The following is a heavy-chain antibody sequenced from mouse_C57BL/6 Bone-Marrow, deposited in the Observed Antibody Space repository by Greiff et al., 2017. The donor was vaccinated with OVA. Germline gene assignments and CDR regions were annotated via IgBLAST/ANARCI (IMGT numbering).Heavy chain of an antibody. V-gene: IGHV6-3*01. CDR3: TGSNWGGFAY. J-gene: IGHJ3*01. CDR1: GFTFSNYW. Sequence: EVKLMESGGGLVQPGGSMKLSCVASGFTFSNYWMNWVRQSPEKGLEWVAQIRLKSDNYATHYAESVKGRFTISRDDSKSSVYLQMNNLRAEDTGIYYCTGSNWGGFAYWGQGTLVTVSA. CDR2: IRLKSDNYAT. D-gene: IGHD4-1*01.